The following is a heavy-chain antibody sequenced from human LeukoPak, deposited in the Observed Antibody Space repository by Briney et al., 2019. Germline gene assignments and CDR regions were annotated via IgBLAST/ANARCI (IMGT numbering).Heavy chain of an antibody. V-gene: IGHV3-23*01. CDR1: GLTVSSNY. Sequence: GGSLRLSCTASGLTVSSNYMSWVRQAPGKGLEWVSAISGSGGSTYYADSVKGRFTISRDNSKNTLYLQMNSLRAEDTAVYYCAKDRTTVAHDAFDIWGQGTMVTVSS. J-gene: IGHJ3*02. CDR2: ISGSGGST. CDR3: AKDRTTVAHDAFDI. D-gene: IGHD4-23*01.